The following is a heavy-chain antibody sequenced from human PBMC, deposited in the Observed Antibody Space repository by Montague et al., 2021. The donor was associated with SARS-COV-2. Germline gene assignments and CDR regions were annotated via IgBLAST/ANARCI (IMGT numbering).Heavy chain of an antibody. V-gene: IGHV4-34*12. CDR3: AKRSHQQITIVGVVWEGNWFDP. Sequence: SETLSLTCAVYGASYSGYYWTWIRQSPGKGLEWIGEIIHSGNTNNNPSLQSRVTMSVDTSKNQFSLKLSSVTAADTAVYYCAKRSHQQITIVGVVWEGNWFDPWGQGTLVTVSS. CDR1: GASYSGYY. J-gene: IGHJ5*02. CDR2: IIHSGNT. D-gene: IGHD3-3*01.